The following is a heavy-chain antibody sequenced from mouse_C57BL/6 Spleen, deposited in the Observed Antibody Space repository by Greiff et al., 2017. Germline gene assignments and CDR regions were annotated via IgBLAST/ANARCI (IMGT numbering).Heavy chain of an antibody. CDR1: GYTFTSYW. D-gene: IGHD3-2*02. CDR2: IDPSDSYT. CDR3: ARKGSSGYPYAMDY. Sequence: QVQLQQSGAELVMPGASVKLSCKASGYTFTSYWMHWVKQRPGQGLEWIGEIDPSDSYTNYNQKFKGKSTLTVDKSSSTAYMQLSSLTSEDSAVYYCARKGSSGYPYAMDYWGQGTSVTVSS. V-gene: IGHV1-69*01. J-gene: IGHJ4*01.